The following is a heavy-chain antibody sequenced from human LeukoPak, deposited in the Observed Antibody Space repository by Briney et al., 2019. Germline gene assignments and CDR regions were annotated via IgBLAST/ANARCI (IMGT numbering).Heavy chain of an antibody. Sequence: AGSLTLSCAASGFTFSSYGMHWVRQAPGKGLEWVAVISYDGSNKYYADSVKGRFTISRDNSKNTLYLQMNSLRAEDTAVYYCAKDRSGSGGLDFDYWGQGTLVTVSS. V-gene: IGHV3-30*18. CDR2: ISYDGSNK. J-gene: IGHJ4*02. D-gene: IGHD3-10*01. CDR1: GFTFSSYG. CDR3: AKDRSGSGGLDFDY.